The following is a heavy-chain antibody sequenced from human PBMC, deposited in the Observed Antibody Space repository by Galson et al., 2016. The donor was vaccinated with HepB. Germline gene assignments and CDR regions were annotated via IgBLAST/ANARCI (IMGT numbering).Heavy chain of an antibody. CDR1: GGSISTGNYY. Sequence: TLSLTCTVSGGSISTGNYYWSWIRQPAGKGLEWIGRIYTSGSTNYSPSLNSRVTISVDTSKNQFSLKLTSVTAADTAVYYCARHGYGYIYGNNWFDPWGQGTLVTVSS. V-gene: IGHV4-61*02. CDR2: IYTSGST. J-gene: IGHJ5*02. D-gene: IGHD5-18*01. CDR3: ARHGYGYIYGNNWFDP.